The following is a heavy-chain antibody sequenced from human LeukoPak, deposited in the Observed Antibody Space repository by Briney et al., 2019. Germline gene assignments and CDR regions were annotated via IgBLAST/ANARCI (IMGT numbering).Heavy chain of an antibody. CDR3: ARTHGDYGY. V-gene: IGHV1-69*05. J-gene: IGHJ4*02. Sequence: GASVNVSCKASGGSFSSYAISWVRQAPGQGLEWVGGIIPTYCTANYEQKFQGRVPITTNESTSTAYMELSSLRSEYTAVYYCARTHGDYGYWGQGTLVTVSS. D-gene: IGHD4-17*01. CDR1: GGSFSSYA. CDR2: IIPTYCTA.